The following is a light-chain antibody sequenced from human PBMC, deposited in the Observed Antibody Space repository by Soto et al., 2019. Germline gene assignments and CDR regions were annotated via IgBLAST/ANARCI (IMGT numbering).Light chain of an antibody. V-gene: IGKV3-20*01. Sequence: LLTQSPCTLSLSPGERGTLSCRASQTINSVHLAWYQQKPGKAPRLLIFRASSRATGIPDRFSGSGSGTDFTLTISRLEPEDFAVYYCQHYDGSPLTFGGGTKVEIK. CDR3: QHYDGSPLT. CDR2: RAS. J-gene: IGKJ4*01. CDR1: QTINSVH.